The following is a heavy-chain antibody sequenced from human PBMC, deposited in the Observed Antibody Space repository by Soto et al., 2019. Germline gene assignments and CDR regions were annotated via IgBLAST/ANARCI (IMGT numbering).Heavy chain of an antibody. J-gene: IGHJ6*01. V-gene: IGHV3-33*01. CDR3: ARPLEQHQLGFGMDV. CDR1: GFTFSTYG. D-gene: IGHD6-13*01. CDR2: IWYDGSKI. Sequence: GGSLRLSCAASGFTFSTYGMHWVRQAPGKGLEWVAVIWYDGSKIYYADSVKGRFTISRDNSKSTLYLQMNSPRAEDTAVYYCARPLEQHQLGFGMDVWGQGSPVTVSS.